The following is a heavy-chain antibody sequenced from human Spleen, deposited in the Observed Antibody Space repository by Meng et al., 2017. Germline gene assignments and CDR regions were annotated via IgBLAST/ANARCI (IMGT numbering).Heavy chain of an antibody. CDR3: ARDRAAAARGDNWFDP. CDR1: GYNFPDYY. D-gene: IGHD6-13*01. CDR2: IDPKTGDT. V-gene: IGHV1-2*06. Sequence: ASVKVSCKPSGYNFPDYYIHWVRRAPGQGLEWMGRIDPKTGDTHYALKFQGRVTMTGDTSITTAYMELSSLTSDDTAVYYCARDRAAAARGDNWFDPWGQGTLVTVSS. J-gene: IGHJ5*02.